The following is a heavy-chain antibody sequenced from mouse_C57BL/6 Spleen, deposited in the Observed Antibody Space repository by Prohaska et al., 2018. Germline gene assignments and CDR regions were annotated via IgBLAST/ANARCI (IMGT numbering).Heavy chain of an antibody. CDR3: ATRAY. CDR1: GYTFTDYY. V-gene: IGHV1-26*01. J-gene: IGHJ3*01. Sequence: GYTFTDYYMNWVKQSHGKSLEWIGDINPNNGGTSYNQKFKRKATLTVDKSSSTAYMELRSLTSEDSAVYYCATRAYWGQGTLVTVSA. CDR2: INPNNGGT.